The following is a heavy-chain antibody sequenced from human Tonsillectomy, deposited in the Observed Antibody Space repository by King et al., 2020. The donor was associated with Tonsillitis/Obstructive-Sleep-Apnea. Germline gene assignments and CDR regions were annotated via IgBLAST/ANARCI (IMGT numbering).Heavy chain of an antibody. CDR3: ARSDYGDFYFDY. D-gene: IGHD4-17*01. V-gene: IGHV3-74*01. Sequence: EVQLVESGGGLVQPGGSLRLSCPASGFTFSDSWMHWVRQAPGMGLVWVSRINSDGSGTTYADSVKGRFTISRDNAKNTLYLQMNSLRAEDTAVYYCARSDYGDFYFDYGGQGTLVTVSS. J-gene: IGHJ4*02. CDR2: INSDGSGT. CDR1: GFTFSDSW.